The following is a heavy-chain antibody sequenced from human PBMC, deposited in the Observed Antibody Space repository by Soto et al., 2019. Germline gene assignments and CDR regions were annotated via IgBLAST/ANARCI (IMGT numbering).Heavy chain of an antibody. CDR3: ARSQDVFGSGSRVTDS. CDR2: INSDGSDT. D-gene: IGHD3-10*01. CDR1: GFTFNTYW. V-gene: IGHV3-74*01. Sequence: EVQLVESGGDLVQPGGSLRLSCAASGFTFNTYWMHWVRQAPGKGLVWVSHINSDGSDTIYADSVKGRFTISRDNANDVLYLQLSSLRADDTAVYYCARSQDVFGSGSRVTDSWGQGTLVTVSS. J-gene: IGHJ4*02.